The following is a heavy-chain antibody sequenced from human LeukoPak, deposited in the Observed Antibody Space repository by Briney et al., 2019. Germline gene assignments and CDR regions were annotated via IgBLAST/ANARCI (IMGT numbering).Heavy chain of an antibody. V-gene: IGHV1-69*01. D-gene: IGHD3-3*01. CDR2: LIPIFGTA. Sequence: GSPVRVSCTASRGPFSSYAISWVRQAPGQGLEWMGGLIPIFGTANYAQKFQGRVTITADESTSTAYMELSSLRSEDTAVYHCARGPARFLEWLSPVGMDVWGKGTTVTVSS. CDR3: ARGPARFLEWLSPVGMDV. J-gene: IGHJ6*04. CDR1: RGPFSSYA.